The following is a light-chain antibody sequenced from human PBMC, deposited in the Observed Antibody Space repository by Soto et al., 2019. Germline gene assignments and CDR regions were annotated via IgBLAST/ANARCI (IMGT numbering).Light chain of an antibody. J-gene: IGLJ1*01. CDR1: SSDVGSYNY. CDR2: NVY. CDR3: SAYTVSRTYV. Sequence: QSVLTQPASVSGSPGQSITISCTGTSSDVGSYNYVSWYQQHPGKAPKLMIYNVYDRPSGIPYRFSGSKSGNTASLTISGLQGEDEADYYCSAYTVSRTYVFGTGTKVTVL. V-gene: IGLV2-14*01.